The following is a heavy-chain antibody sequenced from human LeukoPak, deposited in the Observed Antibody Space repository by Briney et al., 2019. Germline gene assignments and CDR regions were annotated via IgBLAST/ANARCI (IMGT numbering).Heavy chain of an antibody. D-gene: IGHD2-2*02. J-gene: IGHJ5*02. CDR2: IYTSGST. Sequence: PSQTLSLTCTVSGGSISSGSYYWSWIRQPAGKGLEWIGRIYTSGSTNYNPSLKSRVTISVDTSKNQFSLKLSSVTAADTAVYYRARDPCSSTSCYIGFDPWGQGTLVTVSS. CDR3: ARDPCSSTSCYIGFDP. V-gene: IGHV4-61*02. CDR1: GGSISSGSYY.